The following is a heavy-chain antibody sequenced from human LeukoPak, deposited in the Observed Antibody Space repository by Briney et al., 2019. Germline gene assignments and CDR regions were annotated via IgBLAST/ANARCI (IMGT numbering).Heavy chain of an antibody. Sequence: SGTLSLTCSVSGDSIKNRDSYWGWIRQPPGKGPQWIGSIYHSGGTYFNPSLKSRVRMSVDASRNHFSLELTSVTAADTAVYYCARHAYNYGLDYFDPWGRGTLITVSS. D-gene: IGHD5-24*01. CDR2: IYHSGGT. V-gene: IGHV4-39*01. CDR3: ARHAYNYGLDYFDP. CDR1: GDSIKNRDSY. J-gene: IGHJ5*02.